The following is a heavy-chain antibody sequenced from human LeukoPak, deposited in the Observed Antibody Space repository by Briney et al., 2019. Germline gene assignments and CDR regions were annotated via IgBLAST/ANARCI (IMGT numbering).Heavy chain of an antibody. D-gene: IGHD6-19*01. CDR2: IYTSGST. CDR3: AREPGYSSGWFDP. CDR1: GGSISSGSYY. Sequence: PSETLSLTCTVSGGSISSGSYYWSWIRQPAGKGLEWVGRIYTSGSTNYNPSLKSRVTISVDTSKNQFSLKLSSVTAADTAVYYCAREPGYSSGWFDPWGQGTLVTVSS. V-gene: IGHV4-61*02. J-gene: IGHJ5*02.